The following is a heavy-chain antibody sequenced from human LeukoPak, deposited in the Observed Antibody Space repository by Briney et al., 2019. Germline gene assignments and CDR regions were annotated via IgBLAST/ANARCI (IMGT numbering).Heavy chain of an antibody. V-gene: IGHV4-39*01. CDR3: ARLDYGESHGTERNYYFDY. D-gene: IGHD4-17*01. CDR1: GGSISSSSYY. Sequence: SETLSLTCTVSGGSISSSSYYWGWIRQPPGKGLEWIGSIYYSGSTYYNPSLKSRVTISVDTSKNQFSLKLSSVTAADTAVYYCARLDYGESHGTERNYYFDYWGQGTLVTVSS. CDR2: IYYSGST. J-gene: IGHJ4*02.